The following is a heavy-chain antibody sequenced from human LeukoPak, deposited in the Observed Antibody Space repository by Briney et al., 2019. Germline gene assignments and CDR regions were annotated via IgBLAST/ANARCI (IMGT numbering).Heavy chain of an antibody. CDR1: GFTFSSYA. D-gene: IGHD3-9*01. CDR3: AKEPLTSLDILTGLFDY. V-gene: IGHV3-23*01. J-gene: IGHJ4*02. CDR2: ISGSGGST. Sequence: PGGSLRLSCAASGFTFSSYAMSWVRQAPGKGLEWVSAISGSGGSTYYADSVKGRFTISRDNSKNTLYLQMNSLRAEDTAVYYCAKEPLTSLDILTGLFDYWGQGTLVTVSS.